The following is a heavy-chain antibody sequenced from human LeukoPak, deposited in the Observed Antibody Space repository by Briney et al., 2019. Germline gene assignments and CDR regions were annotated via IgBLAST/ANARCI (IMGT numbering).Heavy chain of an antibody. Sequence: SSETLSLTCTVSGGSISSYYWSWIRQPPGKGLEWIGYIYYSGSTNYNPSLKRRVTISVDTSKNQFSLKLSSVTAADTAVYYCARGYSSGWYLYGYYYGMDVWGQGTTVTVSS. J-gene: IGHJ6*02. V-gene: IGHV4-59*01. CDR1: GGSISSYY. D-gene: IGHD6-19*01. CDR2: IYYSGST. CDR3: ARGYSSGWYLYGYYYGMDV.